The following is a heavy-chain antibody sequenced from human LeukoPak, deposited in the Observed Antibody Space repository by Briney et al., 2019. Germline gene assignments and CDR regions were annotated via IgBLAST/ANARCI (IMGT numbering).Heavy chain of an antibody. CDR3: AKDSSSGSLDI. D-gene: IGHD3-22*01. CDR2: ISSSSSYI. V-gene: IGHV3-21*01. CDR1: GFTFSTYS. J-gene: IGHJ3*02. Sequence: GGSLRLSCAASGFTFSTYSMNWVRQAPGKGLEWVSCISSSSSYIYFVDSVKGRFTISRDNAKNSLYLQMNSLRAEDTAVYYCAKDSSSGSLDIWGQGTMVTVSS.